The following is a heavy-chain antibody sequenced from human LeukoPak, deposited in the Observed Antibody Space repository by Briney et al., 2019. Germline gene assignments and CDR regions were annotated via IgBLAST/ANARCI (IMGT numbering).Heavy chain of an antibody. V-gene: IGHV3-30*02. Sequence: GGSLRLSCAASGFTFTIYGMHWVRQAPGKGLEWVSFMRFDGSDKYYADSVKGRFTISRDNSKSTLYLQMNSLRVEDTAVYYCAKDLRGYSYDSFDYWGQGTLVTVSS. J-gene: IGHJ4*02. CDR3: AKDLRGYSYDSFDY. CDR1: GFTFTIYG. D-gene: IGHD5-18*01. CDR2: MRFDGSDK.